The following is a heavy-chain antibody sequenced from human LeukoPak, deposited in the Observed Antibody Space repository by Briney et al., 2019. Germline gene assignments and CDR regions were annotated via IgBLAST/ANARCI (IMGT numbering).Heavy chain of an antibody. CDR2: IFYSGST. D-gene: IGHD2-15*01. CDR1: GGSISGYY. J-gene: IGHJ4*02. V-gene: IGHV4-59*01. Sequence: PSETLSLTCTVSGGSISGYYWSWIRQPPGKGLGWIGYIFYSGSTNYSPSLKSRVTMSVDTSKNQFSLKLSSVTAADAAVYYCAKVGSRGGAYFDSWGQGTLVTVSS. CDR3: AKVGSRGGAYFDS.